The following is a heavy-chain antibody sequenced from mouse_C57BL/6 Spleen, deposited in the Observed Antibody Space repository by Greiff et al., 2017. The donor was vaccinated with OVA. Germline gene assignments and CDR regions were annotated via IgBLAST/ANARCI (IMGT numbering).Heavy chain of an antibody. J-gene: IGHJ4*01. V-gene: IGHV1-69*01. CDR1: GYTFTSYW. CDR2: IDPSDSYT. Sequence: QVQLQQPGAELVMPGASVKLSCKASGYTFTSYWMHWVKQRPGQGLEWIGEIDPSDSYTNYNQKFKGKSTLTVDKSSSTAYMQLSSLTSEDSAVYYCASYYGSSSYAMDYWGQGTSVTVSS. CDR3: ASYYGSSSYAMDY. D-gene: IGHD1-1*01.